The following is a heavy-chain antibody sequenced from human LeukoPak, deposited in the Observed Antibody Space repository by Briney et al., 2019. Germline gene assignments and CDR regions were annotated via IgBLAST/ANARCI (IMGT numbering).Heavy chain of an antibody. CDR2: INSDGSST. J-gene: IGHJ6*04. CDR1: GFTFSSYW. Sequence: PGGSLRLSCAASGFTFSSYWMLWVRQAPGKGLVWVSRINSDGSSTSYADSVKGRFTISRDNAKNTLYLQMNSLRAEDTAVYYCARQQYYDFWSGYYSPVEGMDVWGKGTTVTVSS. D-gene: IGHD3-3*01. V-gene: IGHV3-74*01. CDR3: ARQQYYDFWSGYYSPVEGMDV.